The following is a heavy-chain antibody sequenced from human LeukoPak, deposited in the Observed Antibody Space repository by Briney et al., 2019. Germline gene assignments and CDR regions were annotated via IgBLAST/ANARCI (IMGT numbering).Heavy chain of an antibody. V-gene: IGHV4-34*01. Sequence: PSETLSLTCVVYGGSFSVYYWRWIRQPPGKGLEWIGEINHSGSTNYNPSLKSRVTISVDTSKNQFSLKLSSVTAADPAMYYCPRGQSSRWYYIWGQGTMVTVSS. J-gene: IGHJ3*02. CDR3: PRGQSSRWYYI. CDR2: INHSGST. D-gene: IGHD6-19*01. CDR1: GGSFSVYY.